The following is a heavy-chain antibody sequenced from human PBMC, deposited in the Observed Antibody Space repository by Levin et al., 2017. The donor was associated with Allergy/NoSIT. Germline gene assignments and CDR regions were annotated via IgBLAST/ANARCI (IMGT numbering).Heavy chain of an antibody. D-gene: IGHD2-15*01. V-gene: IGHV3-9*01. CDR2: IGWNSGII. J-gene: IGHJ4*02. CDR3: AKDIYAYGGYCSGGSCSFDY. CDR1: GFTFGDYA. Sequence: GGSLRLSCAASGFTFGDYAMHWVRQAPGKGLEWVSGIGWNSGIIVYADSVKGRFTISRDNAQNSLYLQVNSLRAEDTALYYCAKDIYAYGGYCSGGSCSFDYWGQGILVTVSS.